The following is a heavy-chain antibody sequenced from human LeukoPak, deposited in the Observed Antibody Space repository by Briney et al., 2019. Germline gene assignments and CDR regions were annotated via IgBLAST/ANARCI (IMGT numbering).Heavy chain of an antibody. CDR2: ISSSSSYI. CDR1: GFTFSSYS. J-gene: IGHJ4*02. Sequence: PGGSLRLSCAASGFTFSSYSMNWVRQAPGKGLERVSSISSSSSYIYYADSVKGRFTISRDNAKNSLYLQMNSLRAEDTAVYYCARDPHVVVPAATWLEGYYFDYWGQGTLVTVSS. D-gene: IGHD2-2*01. V-gene: IGHV3-21*01. CDR3: ARDPHVVVPAATWLEGYYFDY.